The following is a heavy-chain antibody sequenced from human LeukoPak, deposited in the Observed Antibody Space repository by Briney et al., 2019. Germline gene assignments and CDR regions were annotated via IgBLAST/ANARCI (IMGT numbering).Heavy chain of an antibody. CDR2: ISSSGVTT. CDR3: AKDAPRIAAAALHFDH. V-gene: IGHV3-23*01. J-gene: IGHJ4*01. Sequence: GGSLRLSCAASGFTFSTYAMSWVRQAPGKGLEWVSAISSSGVTTYCAGSVKGRFTVSRDNSRNTLYLQMNSLRAEDTAVYYCAKDAPRIAAAALHFDHWGQGTLVTVSS. D-gene: IGHD6-25*01. CDR1: GFTFSTYA.